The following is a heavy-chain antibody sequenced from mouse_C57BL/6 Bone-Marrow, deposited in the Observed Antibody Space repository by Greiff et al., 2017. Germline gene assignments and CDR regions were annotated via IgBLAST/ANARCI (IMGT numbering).Heavy chain of an antibody. Sequence: QVQLQQPGAELVMPGASVKLSCKASGYTFTSYWMHWVKQRPGQGLEWIGEIDPSDSYTNYNQKFKGKSTLTVDKSSSTAYMQLSSLTSEDSAVYYCARMDSSGYFYAMDYWCQGTSVTVSS. CDR3: ARMDSSGYFYAMDY. D-gene: IGHD3-2*02. CDR2: IDPSDSYT. J-gene: IGHJ4*01. V-gene: IGHV1-69*01. CDR1: GYTFTSYW.